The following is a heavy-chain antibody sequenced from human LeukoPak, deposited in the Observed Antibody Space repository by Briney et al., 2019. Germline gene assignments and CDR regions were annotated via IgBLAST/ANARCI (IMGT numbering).Heavy chain of an antibody. J-gene: IGHJ4*01. CDR3: ARDEGTSGYDLLDY. CDR2: INQNGGEK. D-gene: IGHD5-12*01. CDR1: GFTFSNYW. V-gene: IGHV3-7*01. Sequence: PGGSLRLSCAASGFTFSNYWLNWVRQAPGKGLEWVATINQNGGEKYYVDSVKGRFTISRDNVKDSLCLQMNSLRAEDTAIYYCARDEGTSGYDLLDYWGQGTLVTVSS.